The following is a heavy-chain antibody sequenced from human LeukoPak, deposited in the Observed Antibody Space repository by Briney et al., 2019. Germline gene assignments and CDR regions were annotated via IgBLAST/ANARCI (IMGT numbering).Heavy chain of an antibody. CDR3: AAGSVAGHGLNNYYYYGMDV. D-gene: IGHD6-19*01. V-gene: IGHV1-58*02. Sequence: ASVKVSCKASGFTFTSSAMQWVRQARGQRLEWIGWSDVGSGNTNYAQKFQERVTITRDMSTSTAYMELSSLRSEDTAVYYCAAGSVAGHGLNNYYYYGMDVWGQGTTVTVSS. CDR1: GFTFTSSA. J-gene: IGHJ6*02. CDR2: SDVGSGNT.